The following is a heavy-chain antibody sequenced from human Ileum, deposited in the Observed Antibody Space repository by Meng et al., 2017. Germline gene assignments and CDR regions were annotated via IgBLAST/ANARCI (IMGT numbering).Heavy chain of an antibody. Sequence: PVLTQPGSSVKTHSNASGATFSSYAISWGRRAPGQGLEWMGGIIPIFGTANYAQKFQGRVTITADKSTSTAYMELSSLRSEDTAVYYCARDGYDYVWGSHLYYFDYWGQGTLVTVSS. D-gene: IGHD3-16*02. J-gene: IGHJ4*02. V-gene: IGHV1-69*06. CDR3: ARDGYDYVWGSHLYYFDY. CDR1: GATFSSYA. CDR2: IIPIFGTA.